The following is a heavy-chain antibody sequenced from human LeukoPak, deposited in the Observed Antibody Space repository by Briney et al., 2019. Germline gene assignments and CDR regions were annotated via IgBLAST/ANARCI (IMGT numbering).Heavy chain of an antibody. Sequence: GGSLRLSCAASGFTFSSYGMRWVRQAPGKGLEWVAFIRYDGSNKYYADSVKGRFTISRDNSKNTLYLQMNSLRAEDTAVYYCARGEYDFWSGYYPPDYWGQGTLVTVSS. J-gene: IGHJ4*02. CDR2: IRYDGSNK. CDR1: GFTFSSYG. D-gene: IGHD3-3*01. V-gene: IGHV3-30*02. CDR3: ARGEYDFWSGYYPPDY.